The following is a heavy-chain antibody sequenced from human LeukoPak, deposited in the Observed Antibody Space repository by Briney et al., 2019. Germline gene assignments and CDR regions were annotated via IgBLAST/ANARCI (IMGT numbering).Heavy chain of an antibody. J-gene: IGHJ3*02. CDR3: ARVMITFGGDIDHDAFDI. D-gene: IGHD3-16*02. Sequence: GGSLRLSCAASGFTFSSYAMHWVRQAPGKGLEWVAVISYDGSNKYYADSVKGRFTISRDNSKNTLYLQMNSLRAEDTAVYYCARVMITFGGDIDHDAFDIWGQGTMVTVSS. V-gene: IGHV3-30-3*01. CDR1: GFTFSSYA. CDR2: ISYDGSNK.